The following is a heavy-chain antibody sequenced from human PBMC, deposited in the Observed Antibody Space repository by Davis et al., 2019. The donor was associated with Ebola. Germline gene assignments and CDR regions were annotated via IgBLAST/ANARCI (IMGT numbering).Heavy chain of an antibody. CDR1: GGSFSSYY. D-gene: IGHD2-2*01. J-gene: IGHJ6*03. V-gene: IGHV4-59*01. CDR3: ARGLVVPVAILNHMDV. CDR2: VHHSGIT. Sequence: MPGGSLRLSCTVSGGSFSSYYWSWIRQPPGKGLEWIGYVHHSGITNFDPSLKRRITISVDTSKNQLSLEMSPVTPADTAMYYCARGLVVPVAILNHMDVWGEGTMVTVSS.